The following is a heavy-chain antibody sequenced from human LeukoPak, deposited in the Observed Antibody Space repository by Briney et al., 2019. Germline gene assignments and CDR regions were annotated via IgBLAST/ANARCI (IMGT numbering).Heavy chain of an antibody. CDR1: GLSFNNCW. CDR2: IDNDGNT. CDR3: VGSIGWPAY. D-gene: IGHD6-19*01. Sequence: PGGSLRLSYAASGLSFNNCWMHWVRQAPGKGLEWVSRIDNDGNTKYADSVKGRFTISRDNAKNTLYLQMNSLRADDTAVYYCVGSIGWPAYWGQGSLVTVSS. J-gene: IGHJ4*02. V-gene: IGHV3-74*03.